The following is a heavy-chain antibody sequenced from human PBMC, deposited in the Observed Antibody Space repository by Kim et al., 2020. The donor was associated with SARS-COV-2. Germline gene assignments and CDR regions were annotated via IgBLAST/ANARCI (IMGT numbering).Heavy chain of an antibody. CDR2: IYSGGST. D-gene: IGHD3-10*01. CDR3: ARGGPRYYYYGMDV. CDR1: GFTVSSNY. V-gene: IGHV3-66*01. Sequence: GGSLRLSCAASGFTVSSNYMSWVRQAPGKGLEWVSVIYSGGSTYYADSVKGRFTISRDNSKNTLYLQMNSLRAEDTAVYYCARGGPRYYYYGMDVWGQGTTVTVSS. J-gene: IGHJ6*02.